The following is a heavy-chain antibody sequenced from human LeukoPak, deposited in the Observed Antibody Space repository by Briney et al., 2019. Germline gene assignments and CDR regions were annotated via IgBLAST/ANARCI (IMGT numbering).Heavy chain of an antibody. D-gene: IGHD2-21*02. CDR1: GGSISSSSYY. CDR2: TYYSGST. V-gene: IGHV4-39*01. J-gene: IGHJ4*02. Sequence: SETLSLTCTVSGGSISSSSYYWGWIRQPPGKGLEWIGSTYYSGSTYYNPSLKSRVTISVDTSKNQFSLKLSSVTAADTAVYYCARHKTEFDYWGQGTLVTVSS. CDR3: ARHKTEFDY.